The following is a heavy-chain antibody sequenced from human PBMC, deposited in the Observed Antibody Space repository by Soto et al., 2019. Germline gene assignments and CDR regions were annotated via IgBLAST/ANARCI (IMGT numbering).Heavy chain of an antibody. CDR2: IYYTGST. J-gene: IGHJ6*02. D-gene: IGHD2-15*01. CDR3: ARDHCVGGNCFSTYYGMDL. CDR1: ADSSSSASYY. V-gene: IGHV4-61*01. Sequence: SETLSLTCTVSADSSSSASYYWTWTRQPPGKGMEWSGNIYYTGSTNYNPSLKNQVTISVNRSKMQLSLKLSSVTAADTAVYYCARDHCVGGNCFSTYYGMDLWGQGTTVTVSS.